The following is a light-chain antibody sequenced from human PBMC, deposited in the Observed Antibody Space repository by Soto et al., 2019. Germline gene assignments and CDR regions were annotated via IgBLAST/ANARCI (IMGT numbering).Light chain of an antibody. CDR3: QQYGSSPRT. CDR2: GAF. J-gene: IGKJ1*01. V-gene: IGKV3-20*01. Sequence: GILSLPPGDRVWLPWRASQSVSSNYLAWYQQKPGQAPRLLIYGAFKRATGIPDRFSGSGSGTDFILTISRLEPEDFAVYYCQQYGSSPRTFGQGTKVDIK. CDR1: QSVSSNY.